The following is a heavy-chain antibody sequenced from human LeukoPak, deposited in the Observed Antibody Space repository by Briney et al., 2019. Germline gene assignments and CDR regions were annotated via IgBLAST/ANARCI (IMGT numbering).Heavy chain of an antibody. D-gene: IGHD5-12*01. Sequence: GGSLRLSCAASGFTFSSYWMNWARQAPGKGLVWVSRINSDGSSTSYADSVKGRFTISRDNAKNTLYLQMNSLRAEDTAVYYCARETNSIKEYSGYDYRRFDPWGQGTLVTVSS. V-gene: IGHV3-74*01. J-gene: IGHJ5*02. CDR1: GFTFSSYW. CDR3: ARETNSIKEYSGYDYRRFDP. CDR2: INSDGSST.